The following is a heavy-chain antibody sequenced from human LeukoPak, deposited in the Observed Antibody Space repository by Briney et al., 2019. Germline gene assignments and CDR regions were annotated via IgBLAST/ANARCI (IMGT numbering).Heavy chain of an antibody. J-gene: IGHJ4*02. CDR3: ARVPGVLRYFDWPLTFDY. V-gene: IGHV4-31*03. D-gene: IGHD3-9*01. CDR2: IYYSGST. Sequence: SETLSLTCTVSGGSISSGGYYWSWIRQHPGKGLEWIGYIYYSGSTYYNPSLKSRVTISVDTSKNQFSLKLSSVTAADTAVYYCARVPGVLRYFDWPLTFDYWGQGTLVTVSS. CDR1: GGSISSGGYY.